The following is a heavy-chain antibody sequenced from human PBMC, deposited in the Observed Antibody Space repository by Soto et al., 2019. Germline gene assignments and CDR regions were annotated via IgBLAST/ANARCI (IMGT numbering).Heavy chain of an antibody. J-gene: IGHJ4*02. Sequence: GSLRLSCVASGFMVDSYAMNWVRQAPGKGLEWVSYISPGGDRIYYAESLKGRITISRDNARNSLSLQMNILSDEDTAVYYCTKSADSAGWGVDFWGQGTLVTVSS. CDR2: ISPGGDRI. CDR1: GFMVDSYA. V-gene: IGHV3-48*02. D-gene: IGHD6-19*01. CDR3: TKSADSAGWGVDF.